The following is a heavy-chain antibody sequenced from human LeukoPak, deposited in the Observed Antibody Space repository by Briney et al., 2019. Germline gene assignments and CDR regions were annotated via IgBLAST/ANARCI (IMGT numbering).Heavy chain of an antibody. V-gene: IGHV3-23*01. Sequence: GGSLRLSCAASGFTFSSYAMSWVRQAPGKGLEWVSAISGSGGSTYYADSVKGRFTISRDNSKNTLYLQMNSLRAEDTAVYYCARVGAYDRGFCDYWGQGTLVTVSS. CDR2: ISGSGGST. D-gene: IGHD3-16*01. J-gene: IGHJ4*02. CDR1: GFTFSSYA. CDR3: ARVGAYDRGFCDY.